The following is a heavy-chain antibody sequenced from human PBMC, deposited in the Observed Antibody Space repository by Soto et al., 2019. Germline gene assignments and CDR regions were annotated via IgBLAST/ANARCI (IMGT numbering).Heavy chain of an antibody. D-gene: IGHD4-4*01. V-gene: IGHV1-8*01. CDR1: GYTFTSYD. J-gene: IGHJ5*02. Sequence: QVQLVQSGAEVKKPGASVKVSCKASGYTFTSYDINWVRQATGQGLEWMGWMNPNSGNTGYAQKFQGRVTMTRNTSISTAYMELGELRSEDTAVYYCARRRVTRGFWFDPWGQGTLVTVSS. CDR2: MNPNSGNT. CDR3: ARRRVTRGFWFDP.